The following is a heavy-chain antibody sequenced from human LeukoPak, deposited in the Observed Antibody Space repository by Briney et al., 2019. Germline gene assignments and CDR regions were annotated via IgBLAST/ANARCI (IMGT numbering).Heavy chain of an antibody. CDR3: AKDYGGSYFDAFDI. V-gene: IGHV3-30*18. CDR2: ISYDGSNK. CDR1: GFTIRNNY. D-gene: IGHD1-26*01. J-gene: IGHJ3*02. Sequence: GGSLRLSCAASGFTIRNNYMSWVRQAPGKGLEWVAVISYDGSNKYYADSVKGRFTISRDNSKNTLYLQMNSLRAEDTAVYYCAKDYGGSYFDAFDIWGQGTMVTVSS.